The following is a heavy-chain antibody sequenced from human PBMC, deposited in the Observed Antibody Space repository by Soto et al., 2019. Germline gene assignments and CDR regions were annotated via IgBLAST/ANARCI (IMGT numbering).Heavy chain of an antibody. D-gene: IGHD5-12*01. CDR2: IVPIFGTT. J-gene: IGHJ4*02. Sequence: QVQLVQSGAEVRKSGSTVKVSCQASGGSFGNNAISWVRQAPGQGLEWMGGIVPIFGTTNYAQKFQGRVTITADKSTNVAYLELSNLRSEDTATYFCARFAESSGYMDIWGQGVLVTVSS. CDR1: GGSFGNNA. V-gene: IGHV1-69*06. CDR3: ARFAESSGYMDI.